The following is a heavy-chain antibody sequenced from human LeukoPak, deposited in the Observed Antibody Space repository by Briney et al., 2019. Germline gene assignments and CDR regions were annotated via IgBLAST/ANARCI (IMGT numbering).Heavy chain of an antibody. CDR2: IRNDGGET. CDR3: SRVRASFDY. V-gene: IGHV3-74*01. Sequence: GGSLRLSCVGSGFTFSDHWMRWVRQAPGKGLVWVSRIRNDGGETNYADSVKGRFTISRDNAKNTLFLQMNSLRAEDTAVYYCSRVRASFDYWGQGTLVTVAS. D-gene: IGHD3-10*01. J-gene: IGHJ4*02. CDR1: GFTFSDHW.